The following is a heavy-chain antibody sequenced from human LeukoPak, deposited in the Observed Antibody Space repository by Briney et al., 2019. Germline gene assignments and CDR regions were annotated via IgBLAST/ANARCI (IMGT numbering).Heavy chain of an antibody. D-gene: IGHD3-10*01. CDR2: INTDTRSP. V-gene: IGHV7-4-1*02. CDR1: GYTFTKCA. J-gene: IGHJ4*02. Sequence: ASVKVSCKASGYTFTKCAVNWVRQAPGQGLEWMGWINTDTRSPTYAQGFTGRFVFSLDTSVSTAYLQINSLKAEDTAVYYCARVLVRGVIITGYWGQGTLVTVSS. CDR3: ARVLVRGVIITGY.